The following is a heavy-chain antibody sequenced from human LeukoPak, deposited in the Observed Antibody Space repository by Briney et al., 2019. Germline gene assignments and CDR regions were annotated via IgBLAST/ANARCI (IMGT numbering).Heavy chain of an antibody. J-gene: IGHJ4*02. Sequence: GGSLRLSSAASGFTFTGATISWVRQAPGKGLEWVSGITGGSTTTHHADSVRGRFTISRDNSKNTLFLQMNSPRVEDTALYYCAWAYGSGGYFQLPIGYWGKGTLVTVSS. CDR3: AWAYGSGGYFQLPIGY. CDR2: ITGGSTTT. V-gene: IGHV3-23*01. D-gene: IGHD3-22*01. CDR1: GFTFTGAT.